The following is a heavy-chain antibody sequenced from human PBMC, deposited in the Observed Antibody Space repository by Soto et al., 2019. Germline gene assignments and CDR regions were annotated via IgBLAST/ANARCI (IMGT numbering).Heavy chain of an antibody. V-gene: IGHV3-15*01. CDR2: IKSKTDGGTT. CDR1: GFTFSNAW. Sequence: VGSLRLSCAASGFTFSNAWMSWVRQAPGKGLEWVGRIKSKTDGGTTDYAAPVKGRFTISRDDSKNVVFLQMNSLKIEDTAVYYCTTDDPINRNWGQGTLVTVSS. CDR3: TTDDPINRN. J-gene: IGHJ4*02.